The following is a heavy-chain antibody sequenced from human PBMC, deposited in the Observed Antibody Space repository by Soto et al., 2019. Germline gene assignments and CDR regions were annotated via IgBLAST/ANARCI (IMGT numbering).Heavy chain of an antibody. CDR1: GGSISSGDYY. V-gene: IGHV4-30-4*01. D-gene: IGHD3-9*01. Sequence: PSETLSLTCTVSGGSISSGDYYWSWIRQPPGKGLEWIGYIYYSGSTYYSPSLKSRVTISVDTSKNQFSLKLSSVTAADTAVYYCASELHYDILTGYRGHYFDYWGQGTLVTVSS. CDR2: IYYSGST. CDR3: ASELHYDILTGYRGHYFDY. J-gene: IGHJ4*02.